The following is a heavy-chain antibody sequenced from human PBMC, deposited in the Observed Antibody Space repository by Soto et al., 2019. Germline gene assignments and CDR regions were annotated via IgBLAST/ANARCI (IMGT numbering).Heavy chain of an antibody. CDR1: GGTFSSYA. D-gene: IGHD5-18*01. V-gene: IGHV1-69*01. Sequence: QVQLVQSGAEVKKPGSSVKVSCKASGGTFSSYAISWVRQAPGQGLEWMGGIIPIFGTANYAQKFQGRVTITADESTSTAYMERSSLRSEDTAVYYCAREEGGGYSYGYLAYYGMDVWGQGTTVTVS. CDR3: AREEGGGYSYGYLAYYGMDV. CDR2: IIPIFGTA. J-gene: IGHJ6*02.